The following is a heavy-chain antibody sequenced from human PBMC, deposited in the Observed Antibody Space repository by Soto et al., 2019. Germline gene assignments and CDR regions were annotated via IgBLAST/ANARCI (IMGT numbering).Heavy chain of an antibody. V-gene: IGHV2-5*02. CDR2: IYWDDDK. CDR3: AHRVLRAVFGLVTTTAIYFDF. D-gene: IGHD3-3*01. J-gene: IGHJ4*02. Sequence: QITLNESGPTVVKPTETLTLTCTFSGFSLTTSGVGVGWVRQSPGKAPEWLAFIYWDDDKRYSTSLKRRLTITKDTAKSQVVLTMANVDPADTATYYCAHRVLRAVFGLVTTTAIYFDFWGQGTPVVVSS. CDR1: GFSLTTSGVG.